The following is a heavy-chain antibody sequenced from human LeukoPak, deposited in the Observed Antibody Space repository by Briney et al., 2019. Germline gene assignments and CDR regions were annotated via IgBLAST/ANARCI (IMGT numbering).Heavy chain of an antibody. CDR1: GYALTSYY. J-gene: IGHJ4*02. Sequence: AAVKVSCKASGYALTSYYMHWVRQAPGQGPEWMGVINPSGGSTTSYAQKIQGRVTMTRDTSMSTVTMELSSLRSEDTAVYYCARGTLRYFDFWGQGTLVTVRS. V-gene: IGHV1-46*01. D-gene: IGHD3-9*01. CDR3: ARGTLRYFDF. CDR2: INPSGGST.